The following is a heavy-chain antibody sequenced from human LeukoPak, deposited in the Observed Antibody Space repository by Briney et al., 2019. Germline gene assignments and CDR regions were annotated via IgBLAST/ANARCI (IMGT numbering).Heavy chain of an antibody. CDR2: IYYSGST. Sequence: PSETLSLTCTVSGGSISSYYWSWIRQPPGKGLEWIGYIYYSGSTNYNPSLKSRVTISVDTSKNQFPLKLGSVTAADTAVYYCATLTYGSGSYYNPWGQGTLVTVSS. J-gene: IGHJ5*02. D-gene: IGHD3-10*01. CDR1: GGSISSYY. V-gene: IGHV4-59*08. CDR3: ATLTYGSGSYYNP.